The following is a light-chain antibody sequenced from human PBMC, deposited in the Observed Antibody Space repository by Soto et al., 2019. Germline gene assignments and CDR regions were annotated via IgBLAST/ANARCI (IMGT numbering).Light chain of an antibody. V-gene: IGKV3-15*01. CDR1: QGIGST. J-gene: IGKJ5*01. Sequence: IVMTQSPATLSVSPGERATLSCRASQGIGSTLAWYQQKPGQTPRLLIYDASTRATGIPARFSGIGSGTEVALLISSMQSEDFGGDYCQNYKTWSRSLCRAIKIT. CDR2: DAS. CDR3: QNYKTWSRSLCRAIKIT.